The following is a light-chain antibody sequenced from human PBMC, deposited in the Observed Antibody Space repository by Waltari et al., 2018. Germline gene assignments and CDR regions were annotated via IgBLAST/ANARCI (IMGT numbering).Light chain of an antibody. CDR1: SSDVGGYNY. J-gene: IGLJ2*01. Sequence: QSALTQPASVSGSPGQSITISCTGTSSDVGGYNYVSWYQQPPGKASKLLIFDFTQRPSGVSDRFSGSKSGNTASLTISGLQAEDEADYYCASYPSTSIHVLFGGGTKLTVL. CDR3: ASYPSTSIHVL. CDR2: DFT. V-gene: IGLV2-14*01.